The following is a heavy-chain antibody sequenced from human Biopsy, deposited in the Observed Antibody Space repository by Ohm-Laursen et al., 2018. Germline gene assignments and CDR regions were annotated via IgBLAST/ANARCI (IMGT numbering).Heavy chain of an antibody. J-gene: IGHJ5*02. V-gene: IGHV1-2*02. CDR3: TRGGYYYDSLAYYYWFDP. Sequence: ASVKVSCKASGYTFTGYHVHWVRQAPGQGLEWMGWINAKTGDTNYAQKFQGRVTMTRDTSISTAYVDLSSLRSDNTAVYYCTRGGYYYDSLAYYYWFDPWGQGTLVTVSS. D-gene: IGHD3-22*01. CDR2: INAKTGDT. CDR1: GYTFTGYH.